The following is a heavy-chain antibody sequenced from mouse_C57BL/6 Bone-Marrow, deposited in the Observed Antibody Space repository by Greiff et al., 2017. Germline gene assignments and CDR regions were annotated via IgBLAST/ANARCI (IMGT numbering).Heavy chain of an antibody. J-gene: IGHJ4*01. CDR1: GFTFSSYA. CDR2: ISDGGSYT. Sequence: EVQVVEPGGGLVKPGGSLKLSCAASGFTFSSYAMSWVRQTPEKRLEWVATISDGGSYTYYPDNVKGRFTISRDSAKNNLYLQMSHLKAEDTAMYYCARKDYDGSSDAMDDWGQGTSVTVSS. D-gene: IGHD1-1*01. V-gene: IGHV5-4*01. CDR3: ARKDYDGSSDAMDD.